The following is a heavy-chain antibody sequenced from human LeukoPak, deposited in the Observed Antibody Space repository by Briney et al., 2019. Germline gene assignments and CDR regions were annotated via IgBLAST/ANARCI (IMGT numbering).Heavy chain of an antibody. D-gene: IGHD3-3*01. CDR2: ISSSSSTI. Sequence: QTGGSLRLSCAASGFTFSSYSMNWVRQAPGKGLEWVSYISSSSSTIYYADSVKGRFTISRDNAKNSLYLQMNSLRAEDTAVYYCATRYYDFWSGYYLPDYWGQGTLVTVSS. CDR1: GFTFSSYS. J-gene: IGHJ4*02. V-gene: IGHV3-48*01. CDR3: ATRYYDFWSGYYLPDY.